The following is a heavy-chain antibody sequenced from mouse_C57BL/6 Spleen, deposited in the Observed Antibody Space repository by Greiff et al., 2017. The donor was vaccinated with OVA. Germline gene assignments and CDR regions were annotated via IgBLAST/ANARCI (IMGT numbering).Heavy chain of an antibody. CDR3: ARTYDGYYEFAY. J-gene: IGHJ3*01. CDR1: GFSLSTSGMG. V-gene: IGHV8-12*01. D-gene: IGHD2-3*01. CDR2: IYWDDDK. Sequence: QVQLKESGPGILQSSQTLSLTCSFSGFSLSTSGMGVSWIRQPSGKGLEWLAHIYWDDDKRYNPSLKSRLTISKDTSRNQVFLKITSVDTADTATYDCARTYDGYYEFAYWGQGTLVTVSA.